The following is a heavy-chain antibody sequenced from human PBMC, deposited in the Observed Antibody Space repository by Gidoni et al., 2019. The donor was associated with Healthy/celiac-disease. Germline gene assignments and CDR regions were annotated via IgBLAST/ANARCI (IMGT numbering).Heavy chain of an antibody. Sequence: QVQLVESGGGLVKPGGSLRLSCAASGFTFSDYYMSWIRQAPGKGLEWVSYISTSGSTIFYADSVKGRFTISRDNAKKSLYLQMNSLRDEDTAVYYCARIRLLFEYYFDYWGQGTLVTVSS. J-gene: IGHJ4*02. D-gene: IGHD2-21*02. CDR1: GFTFSDYY. CDR3: ARIRLLFEYYFDY. CDR2: ISTSGSTI. V-gene: IGHV3-11*01.